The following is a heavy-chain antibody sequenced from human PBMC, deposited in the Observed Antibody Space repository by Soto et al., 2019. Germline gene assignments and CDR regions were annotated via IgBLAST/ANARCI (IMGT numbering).Heavy chain of an antibody. J-gene: IGHJ4*02. CDR3: ARDPFWQWLVYFDY. D-gene: IGHD6-19*01. CDR2: ISYDGTKI. V-gene: IGHV3-30-3*01. CDR1: GFTFSIYA. Sequence: LRLSCTASGFTFSIYAMHWVRQAPGKGLEWVAIISYDGTKIDYAGSVKGRFTISRDNSKNTLYLQMNSLRAEDTAVYYCARDPFWQWLVYFDYWGQGTLVTVSS.